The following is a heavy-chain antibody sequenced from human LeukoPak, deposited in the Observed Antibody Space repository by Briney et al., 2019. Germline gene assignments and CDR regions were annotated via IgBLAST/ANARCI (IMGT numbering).Heavy chain of an antibody. J-gene: IGHJ4*02. V-gene: IGHV4-34*01. CDR1: GGSFSGYY. D-gene: IGHD1-14*01. CDR2: INHSGST. CDR3: ASRYTSMFDY. Sequence: SETLSLTCAVYGGSFSGYYWSWIRQPPGKGLEWIGEINHSGSTNYNPSLKSRVTISVDTSQNQFSLKLSSVTAADTAVYYCASRYTSMFDYWGRGTLVTVSS.